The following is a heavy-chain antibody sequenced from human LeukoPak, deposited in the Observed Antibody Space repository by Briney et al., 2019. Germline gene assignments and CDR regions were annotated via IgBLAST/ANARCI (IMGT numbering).Heavy chain of an antibody. Sequence: SVKVSCKASGGTFSSYSMSWVRQAPGQGLEWMGGIIPISDTANYAQKFQGRVTITADKSTSTVYMELSSLRSEDTAVYYCARGYGGNAYFQNWGQGTLVTVSS. J-gene: IGHJ1*01. V-gene: IGHV1-69*06. D-gene: IGHD4-23*01. CDR2: IIPISDTA. CDR3: ARGYGGNAYFQN. CDR1: GGTFSSYS.